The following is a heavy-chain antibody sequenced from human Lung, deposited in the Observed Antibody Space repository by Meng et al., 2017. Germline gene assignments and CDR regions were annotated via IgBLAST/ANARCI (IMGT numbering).Heavy chain of an antibody. V-gene: IGHV4-34*01. CDR2: INHSGST. J-gene: IGHJ4*02. CDR3: ARGTTTMAHDFDY. D-gene: IGHD4-11*01. Sequence: HVRLQHGAEGMLQHPADLSFSWGLCGWSFSGYYWSWIRQPPGKGLEWIGEINHSGSTNYNPSLESRATISVDTSQNNLSLKLSSVTAADSAVYYCARGTTTMAHDFDYWGQGTLVTVSS. CDR1: GWSFSGYY.